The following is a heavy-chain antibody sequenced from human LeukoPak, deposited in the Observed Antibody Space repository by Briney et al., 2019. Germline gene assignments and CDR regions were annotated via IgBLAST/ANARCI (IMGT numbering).Heavy chain of an antibody. Sequence: GGSLRLSCAASGFTFSDYYMSWIRQAPGKGLEWVSYISISGSTIYYADSVKGRFTISRDNANNSLYLQMNRLRAEDTAVYYCARDSIYGDYFDYWGQGTLVTVSS. V-gene: IGHV3-11*04. CDR1: GFTFSDYY. CDR2: ISISGSTI. CDR3: ARDSIYGDYFDY. J-gene: IGHJ4*02. D-gene: IGHD3-3*02.